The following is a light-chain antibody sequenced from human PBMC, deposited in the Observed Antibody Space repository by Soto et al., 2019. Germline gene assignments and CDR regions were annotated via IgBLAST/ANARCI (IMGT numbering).Light chain of an antibody. J-gene: IGLJ1*01. CDR2: DVS. V-gene: IGLV2-14*01. CDR3: SSFTSSTTRV. CDR1: SSDVGGYDY. Sequence: QSALTQPASVSGSPGQSITIACTGSSSDVGGYDYVSWYQQSPGKAPKLMIYDVSNRPSGVSNRFSGSKSGNTASLTISGLQADDEADYYCSSFTSSTTRVFGTGTKVTVL.